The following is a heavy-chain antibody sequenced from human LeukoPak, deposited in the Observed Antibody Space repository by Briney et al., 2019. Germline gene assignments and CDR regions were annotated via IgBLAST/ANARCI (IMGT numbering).Heavy chain of an antibody. Sequence: GGSLRLSCAASGFTFSSYSMNWVRQAPGKGLEWVSYISSSSSTIYYADSVKGRFTISRDNAKNSLYLQMNSLRDEDTAVYYCARDPGGYCSSTSCYGFDYWGQGTLVTVSS. V-gene: IGHV3-48*02. CDR2: ISSSSSTI. J-gene: IGHJ4*02. D-gene: IGHD2-2*01. CDR1: GFTFSSYS. CDR3: ARDPGGYCSSTSCYGFDY.